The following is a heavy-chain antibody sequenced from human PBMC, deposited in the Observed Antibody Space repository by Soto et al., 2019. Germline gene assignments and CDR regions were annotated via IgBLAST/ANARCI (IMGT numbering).Heavy chain of an antibody. Sequence: SETLSLTCPVSGGSISSYYWSWIRQPPGKGLEWIGNIYYSGSTNYYPSLKSRVTISVDTSKNQFSLKLSSVTAADTDVYYCARTSTREQAYFGYWSQGTLGTVSS. CDR2: IYYSGST. V-gene: IGHV4-59*01. J-gene: IGHJ4*02. CDR3: ARTSTREQAYFGY. D-gene: IGHD1-1*01. CDR1: GGSISSYY.